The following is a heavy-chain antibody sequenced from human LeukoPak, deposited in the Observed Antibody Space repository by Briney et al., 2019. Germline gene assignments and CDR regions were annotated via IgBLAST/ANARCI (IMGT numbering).Heavy chain of an antibody. CDR1: GGSISSGDYY. CDR2: IYYSGST. Sequence: SETLSLTCTVSGGSISSGDYYWSWIRQPPGKGLEWIGYIYYSGSTYYNPSLKSRVTISVDTSKNQFSLKLSSVTAADTAVYYCARGTGPWLDYGDDWGQGTLVTVSS. J-gene: IGHJ4*02. D-gene: IGHD5-12*01. V-gene: IGHV4-30-4*08. CDR3: ARGTGPWLDYGDD.